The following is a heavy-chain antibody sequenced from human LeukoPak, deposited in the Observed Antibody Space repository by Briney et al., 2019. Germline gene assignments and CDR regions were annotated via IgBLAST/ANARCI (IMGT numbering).Heavy chain of an antibody. V-gene: IGHV1-24*01. J-gene: IGHJ4*02. CDR1: GYTLTELS. D-gene: IGHD3-22*01. CDR3: AAGYDSSPSHFDY. CDR2: FDPEDGET. Sequence: GASVKVSCKVSGYTLTELSMHWVRQAPGKGLEWMGGFDPEDGETIYAQKFQGRVTITADKSTSTAYMELSSLRSEDTAVYYCAAGYDSSPSHFDYWGQGTLVTVSS.